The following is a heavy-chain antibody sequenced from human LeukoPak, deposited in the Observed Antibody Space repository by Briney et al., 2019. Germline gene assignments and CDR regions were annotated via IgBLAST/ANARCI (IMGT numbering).Heavy chain of an antibody. D-gene: IGHD3-3*01. V-gene: IGHV3-7*01. CDR3: ICDLGRSSGL. J-gene: IGHJ3*01. CDR2: IKFDGIEK. CDR1: GFNFRNYW. Sequence: GSLRLSCAASGFNFRNYWLSWVRQAPGKGLEWVANIKFDGIEKYYVDSVKGRFTVSRDNAKSSLYLQMNSLRPEDTAVYYCICDLGRSSGLWGQGTMVTVSS.